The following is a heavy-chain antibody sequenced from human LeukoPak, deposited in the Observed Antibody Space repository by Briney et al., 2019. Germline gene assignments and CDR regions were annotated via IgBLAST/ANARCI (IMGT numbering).Heavy chain of an antibody. V-gene: IGHV3-21*01. CDR2: ISSSSSYI. J-gene: IGHJ4*02. Sequence: GGSLRLSCAASGFTFSSYGMNWVRQAPGKGLEWVSSISSSSSYIYYADSVKGRFTISRDNAKNSLYLQMKSLRAEDTAVYYCARRGGHYDSSGHYYNWGQGTLVTVSS. CDR1: GFTFSSYG. CDR3: ARRGGHYDSSGHYYN. D-gene: IGHD3-22*01.